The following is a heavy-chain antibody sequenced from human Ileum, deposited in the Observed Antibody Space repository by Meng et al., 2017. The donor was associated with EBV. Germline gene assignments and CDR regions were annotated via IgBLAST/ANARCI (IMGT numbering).Heavy chain of an antibody. CDR3: ARPIAAAGWFDP. V-gene: IGHV4-39*01. CDR2: IYYSGRT. D-gene: IGHD6-13*01. J-gene: IGHJ5*02. CDR1: GGPINSRSQY. Sequence: SGHGRVKPTDPLSLTRTVSGGPINSRSQYWGWIRLPRGKGLESIGSIYYSGRTYYNPSIKSRVTISVDTSKNQFSLKLSSVTAADTAVYYCARPIAAAGWFDPWGQGTLVTVSS.